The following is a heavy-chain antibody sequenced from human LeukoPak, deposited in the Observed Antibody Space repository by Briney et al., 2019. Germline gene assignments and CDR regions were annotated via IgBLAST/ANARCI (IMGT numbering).Heavy chain of an antibody. Sequence: GESLKISCKVSGYSFTSYCIGWVRKMPGKGLEWMGIIYPGDSGPTYSPSFQGQVTISVDRSINTAYLQWSSLQASDTAMYYCGMSGDRVPLQDDVFYVWGQGTMVTVST. V-gene: IGHV5-51*01. D-gene: IGHD1-26*01. CDR1: GYSFTSYC. J-gene: IGHJ3*01. CDR3: GMSGDRVPLQDDVFYV. CDR2: IYPGDSGP.